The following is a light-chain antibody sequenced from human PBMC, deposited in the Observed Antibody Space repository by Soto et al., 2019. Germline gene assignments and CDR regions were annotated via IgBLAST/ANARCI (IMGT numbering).Light chain of an antibody. V-gene: IGKV3-15*01. J-gene: IGKJ1*01. CDR2: GAS. CDR3: QQYNNWPWT. CDR1: QSVATN. Sequence: EIVMTQSPATLSVSPGERATLSCRASQSVATNLAWYRQKPGQPPRLLIYGASTRATGIPARFSGSGSGTEFTLTISSLQSVDFAVYSCQQYNNWPWTFGQGTKVDIK.